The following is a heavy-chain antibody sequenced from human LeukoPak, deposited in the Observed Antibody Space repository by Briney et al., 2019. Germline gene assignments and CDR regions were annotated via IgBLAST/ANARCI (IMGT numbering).Heavy chain of an antibody. Sequence: PGGSLRLSCAASGFTFSSYGMHWVRQAPGKGLEWVAFIRYDGSNKYYADSVKGRFTISRDNSKNTLYLQMNSLRAEDTAVYYCAKAEGYCSSTSCWGLDYWGQGTLVTASS. CDR3: AKAEGYCSSTSCWGLDY. CDR1: GFTFSSYG. D-gene: IGHD2-2*01. CDR2: IRYDGSNK. V-gene: IGHV3-30*02. J-gene: IGHJ4*02.